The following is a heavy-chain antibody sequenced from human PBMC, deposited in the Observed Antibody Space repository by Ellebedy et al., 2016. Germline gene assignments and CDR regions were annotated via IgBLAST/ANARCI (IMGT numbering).Heavy chain of an antibody. CDR3: ARGVGSGWFDP. D-gene: IGHD2-15*01. CDR1: GFTFSSYD. J-gene: IGHJ5*02. CDR2: LSYDGSNE. V-gene: IGHV3-30*03. Sequence: GGSLRLSCAASGFTFSSYDMHWVRQAPGKGLEWVALLSYDGSNEYYADSVKGRFTISRDNSKNTLYLQMNSLRAEDTAVYYCARGVGSGWFDPWGQGTLVTVSS.